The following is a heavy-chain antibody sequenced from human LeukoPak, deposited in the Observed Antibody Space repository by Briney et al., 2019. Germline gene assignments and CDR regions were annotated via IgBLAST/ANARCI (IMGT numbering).Heavy chain of an antibody. D-gene: IGHD6-19*01. CDR3: AKDPSIAVAGTLDY. Sequence: PGGSLRLSCAASGLTVGSKYMGWVRQAPGKGLEWVSVIYRGGDTYYADSVRGRFTVSRDNSKNTLYLQMNSLRAEDTAVYYCAKDPSIAVAGTLDYWGQGTLVTVSS. V-gene: IGHV3-66*01. CDR2: IYRGGDT. J-gene: IGHJ4*02. CDR1: GLTVGSKY.